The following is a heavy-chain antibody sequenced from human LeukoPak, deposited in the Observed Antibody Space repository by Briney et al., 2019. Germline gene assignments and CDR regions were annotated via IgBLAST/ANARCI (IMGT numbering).Heavy chain of an antibody. CDR2: IYSGGST. V-gene: IGHV3-53*01. CDR1: GFTVRSNY. Sequence: GGSLRLSCVVFGFTVRSNYTSRVRQAPGKGLEWVSVIYSGGSTHYADSVKGRFTISRDTSENTLFLQMNSLRAEDTAVYYCARAGLRRPFDYWGQGTLVTVSS. CDR3: ARAGLRRPFDY. J-gene: IGHJ4*02.